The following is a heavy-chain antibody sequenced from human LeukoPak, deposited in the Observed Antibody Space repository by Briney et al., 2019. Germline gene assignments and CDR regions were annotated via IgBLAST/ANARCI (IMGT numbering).Heavy chain of an antibody. J-gene: IGHJ5*02. V-gene: IGHV4-4*07. CDR3: ATRPRRDGYEP. Sequence: PSETLSLTCTVSGGSISSYYWSWIRQPAGKGLEWIGLIYTSGSTNYNPPRKSRVTISVDTPKNQSSLKLSSVPAEATAVYYCATRPRRDGYEPWGQGTLVTVSS. CDR1: GGSISSYY. D-gene: IGHD5-24*01. CDR2: IYTSGST.